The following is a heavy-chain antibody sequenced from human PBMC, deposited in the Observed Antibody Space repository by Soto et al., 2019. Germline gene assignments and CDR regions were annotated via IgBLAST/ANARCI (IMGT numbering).Heavy chain of an antibody. CDR1: GGSISSYY. CDR2: IYYSGST. D-gene: IGHD6-13*01. V-gene: IGHV4-59*01. J-gene: IGHJ5*02. CDR3: ARQLQSIAAAGSEWFDP. Sequence: SETLSLTCTVSGGSISSYYWSWIRQPPGKGLEWIGYIYYSGSTNYNPSLKSRVTISVDTSKNQFSLKLSSVTAADTAVYYCARQLQSIAAAGSEWFDPWGQGTLVTVSS.